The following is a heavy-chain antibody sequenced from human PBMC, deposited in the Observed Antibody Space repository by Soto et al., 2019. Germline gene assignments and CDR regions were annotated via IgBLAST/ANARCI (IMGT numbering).Heavy chain of an antibody. V-gene: IGHV3-48*03. CDR2: ISSSGSTI. J-gene: IGHJ6*02. Sequence: EVQLVESGGGLVQPGGSLRLSCAASGFTFSRYEMNWVRQAPGKGLEWVSYISSSGSTIYYADSVKGRFTISSDNAKNSLYLQMNSLRAEDTAVYYCARLGNGYYYYGMDVWGQGTTVTVSS. CDR1: GFTFSRYE. D-gene: IGHD3-16*01. CDR3: ARLGNGYYYYGMDV.